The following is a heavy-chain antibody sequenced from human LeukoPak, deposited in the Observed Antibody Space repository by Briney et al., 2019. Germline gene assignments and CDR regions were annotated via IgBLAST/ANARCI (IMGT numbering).Heavy chain of an antibody. Sequence: PGGSLRLSCAASGFTFSSYGMHWVRQAPGKGLEWVAVISYDGSNKYYADSVKGRFTISRDNSKNPLYLQMNSLRAEDTAVYYCAGRAGDWFHFDYWGQGTLVTVSS. J-gene: IGHJ4*02. V-gene: IGHV3-30*03. D-gene: IGHD7-27*01. CDR2: ISYDGSNK. CDR3: AGRAGDWFHFDY. CDR1: GFTFSSYG.